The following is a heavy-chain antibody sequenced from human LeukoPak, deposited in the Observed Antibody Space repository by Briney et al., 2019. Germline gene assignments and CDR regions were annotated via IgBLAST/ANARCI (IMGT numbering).Heavy chain of an antibody. Sequence: GGSLRLSCAASGFTFSSYGMHWVRQAPGKGLEWVAVISYDGSNKYYADSVKGRFTISRDNSKNTLYLQMNSLRAEDTAVYYCARDLKLEQQLVRAGRLGFDPWGQGTLVTVSS. V-gene: IGHV3-30*03. J-gene: IGHJ5*02. CDR2: ISYDGSNK. D-gene: IGHD6-13*01. CDR3: ARDLKLEQQLVRAGRLGFDP. CDR1: GFTFSSYG.